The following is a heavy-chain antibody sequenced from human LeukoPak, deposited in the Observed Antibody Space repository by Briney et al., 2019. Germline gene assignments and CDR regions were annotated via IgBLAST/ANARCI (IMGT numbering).Heavy chain of an antibody. D-gene: IGHD2-15*01. CDR1: GFTFASYA. Sequence: GGSLRLSCAASGFTFASYAMAWVRQAPGKGLEWVSAISGGGSTYYADSVKGRFTISRDNSKNTLYLQMNSLRAEDTAVYYCAKSGLNRFDYWGQGTLVTVSS. CDR3: AKSGLNRFDY. CDR2: ISGGGST. V-gene: IGHV3-23*01. J-gene: IGHJ4*02.